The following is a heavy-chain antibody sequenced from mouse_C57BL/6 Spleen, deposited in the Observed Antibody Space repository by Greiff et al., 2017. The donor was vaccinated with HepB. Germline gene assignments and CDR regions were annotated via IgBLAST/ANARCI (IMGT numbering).Heavy chain of an antibody. Sequence: VKLMESGAELVKPGASVKLSCKASGYTFTEYTIHWVKQRSGQGLEWIGWFYPGSGSIKYNEKFKDKATLTADKSSSTVYMELSRLTSEDSAVYFCARHVYYSNYSYYAMDYWGQGTSVTVSS. CDR2: FYPGSGSI. V-gene: IGHV1-62-2*01. CDR3: ARHVYYSNYSYYAMDY. CDR1: GYTFTEYT. J-gene: IGHJ4*01. D-gene: IGHD2-5*01.